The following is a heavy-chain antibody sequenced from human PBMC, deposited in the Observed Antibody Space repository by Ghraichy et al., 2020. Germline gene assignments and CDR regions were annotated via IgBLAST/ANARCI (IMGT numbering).Heavy chain of an antibody. D-gene: IGHD3-10*01. CDR3: ANVELLWFGELSRGYYYGMDV. J-gene: IGHJ6*02. CDR2: ISGSGGST. CDR1: GFTFSSYA. Sequence: GGSLRLSCAASGFTFSSYAMSWVRQAPGKGLEWVSAISGSGGSTYYADSVKGRFTISRDNSKNTLYLQMNSLRAEDTAVYYCANVELLWFGELSRGYYYGMDVWGQGTTVTVSS. V-gene: IGHV3-23*01.